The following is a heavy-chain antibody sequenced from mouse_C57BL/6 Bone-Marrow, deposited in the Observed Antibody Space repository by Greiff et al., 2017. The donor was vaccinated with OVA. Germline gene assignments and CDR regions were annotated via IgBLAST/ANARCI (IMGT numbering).Heavy chain of an antibody. CDR1: GFSLTSYG. D-gene: IGHD2-5*01. Sequence: QVQLKESGPGLVQPSQSLSITCTVSGFSLTSYGVHWVRQSPGKGLEWLGVLWSGGSTDYNAAFISRLSISKDNSKSQVFFKMNSRQAEDTAIYYCARGAYYSNYVWYFDVWGTGTTVTVSS. CDR3: ARGAYYSNYVWYFDV. V-gene: IGHV2-2*01. CDR2: LWSGGST. J-gene: IGHJ1*03.